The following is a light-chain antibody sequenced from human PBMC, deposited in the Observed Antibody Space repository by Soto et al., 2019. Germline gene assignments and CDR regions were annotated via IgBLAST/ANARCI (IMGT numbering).Light chain of an antibody. CDR3: QQLNSYPRT. CDR1: QGITTD. Sequence: SSLSASVGDTVTITCRATQGITTDLAWYQQKPGRAPELLIYAASTVQSGVPSRFSGSGFGTDFTLTIASLQPEDFATYHCQQLNSYPRTFGQGTKVDIK. CDR2: AAS. V-gene: IGKV1-9*01. J-gene: IGKJ1*01.